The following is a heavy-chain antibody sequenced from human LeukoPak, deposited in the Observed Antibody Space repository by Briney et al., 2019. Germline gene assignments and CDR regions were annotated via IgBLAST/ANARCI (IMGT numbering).Heavy chain of an antibody. CDR1: GGSISSYY. CDR2: IYYSGST. Sequence: SETLSLTCTVSGGSISSYYRSWIRQPPGKGLEWIGCIYYSGSTNYNPSLKSRVTISVEKSKNQFSLKLTSVTAADTAVYYCARGGVAPSGGPFFDFWGQGTLVTVSS. CDR3: ARGGVAPSGGPFFDF. J-gene: IGHJ4*02. D-gene: IGHD3-16*01. V-gene: IGHV4-59*08.